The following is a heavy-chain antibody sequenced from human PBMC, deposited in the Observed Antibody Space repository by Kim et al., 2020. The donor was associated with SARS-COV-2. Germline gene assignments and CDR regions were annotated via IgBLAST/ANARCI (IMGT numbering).Heavy chain of an antibody. D-gene: IGHD1-1*01. V-gene: IGHV3-9*01. CDR1: GFMFDEYA. CDR3: AKDSHLLESDYNGMDV. J-gene: IGHJ6*02. Sequence: GGSLRLSCAASGFMFDEYAMHWVRQAPGKGLEWVSGISWNSGTIGYADSVKGRFTISRDNAKNSLYLQMNSLTAEDTALYYCAKDSHLLESDYNGMDVWGQGTTVTVSS. CDR2: ISWNSGTI.